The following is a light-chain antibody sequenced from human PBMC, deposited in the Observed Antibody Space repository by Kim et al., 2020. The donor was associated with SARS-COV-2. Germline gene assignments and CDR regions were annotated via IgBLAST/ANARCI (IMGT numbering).Light chain of an antibody. V-gene: IGKV1-5*03. J-gene: IGKJ2*01. CDR2: LAS. CDR3: QHYSRFPYT. CDR1: ENSGTW. Sequence: SASVGDRVTSTGRASENSGTWVAWYQQKPGRAPSRLIYLASTLESGVPSRFSGTGSGTEFSLSITSLQPDDVATYYCQHYSRFPYTFGQGTKLEI.